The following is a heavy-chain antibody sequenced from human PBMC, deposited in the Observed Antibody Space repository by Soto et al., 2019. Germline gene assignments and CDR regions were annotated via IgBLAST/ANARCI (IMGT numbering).Heavy chain of an antibody. Sequence: SVKVSCKASGGTFSSYAISWVRQAPGQGLEWMGGIIPIFGTANYAQKFQGRVTITADESTSTAYMELSSLRSEDTAVYYCASPEGSSGWYGPTPRYYYGMDVWGQGTTVTVSS. CDR2: IIPIFGTA. CDR1: GGTFSSYA. J-gene: IGHJ6*02. V-gene: IGHV1-69*13. D-gene: IGHD6-19*01. CDR3: ASPEGSSGWYGPTPRYYYGMDV.